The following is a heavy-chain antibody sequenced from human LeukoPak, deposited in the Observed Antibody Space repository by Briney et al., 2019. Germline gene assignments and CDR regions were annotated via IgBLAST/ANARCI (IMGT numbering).Heavy chain of an antibody. CDR3: ARDPLNEGNHLDY. Sequence: WVRQPPGKGLEWIGYIYYSGSTYYNPSLKSRVTISVDTSKNQFSLKLSSVTAADTAVYYCARDPLNEGNHLDYWGQGTLVTVS. V-gene: IGHV4-30-4*01. J-gene: IGHJ4*02. D-gene: IGHD4-23*01. CDR2: IYYSGST.